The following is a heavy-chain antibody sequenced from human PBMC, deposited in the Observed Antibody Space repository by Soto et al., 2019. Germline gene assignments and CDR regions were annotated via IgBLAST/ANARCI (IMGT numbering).Heavy chain of an antibody. J-gene: IGHJ4*01. Sequence: EEQLVESGGGLVQPGGSLRLSCAASGFSFSSHIMYWVRQAPGKGLEWVSSINSGSTTIYYADSVQGRFTISRDNAKNSLYLQMNSLRADDTAVYYCLNGDYYVGHGTLVTVSS. CDR2: INSGSTTI. V-gene: IGHV3-48*01. D-gene: IGHD4-17*01. CDR3: LNGDYY. CDR1: GFSFSSHI.